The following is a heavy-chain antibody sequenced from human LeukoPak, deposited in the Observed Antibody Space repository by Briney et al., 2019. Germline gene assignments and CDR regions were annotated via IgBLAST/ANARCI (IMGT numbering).Heavy chain of an antibody. D-gene: IGHD6-25*01. CDR1: GFTFGYYW. CDR3: ARDAEQRGYFDY. CDR2: INHDGSST. J-gene: IGHJ4*02. Sequence: PGGSLRLSCAASGFTFGYYWMHWVRQAPGKGLVWVSRINHDGSSTTYADSVKGRFTISRDNAKNTLYLQMKSLRAEDTAVYYCARDAEQRGYFDYWGQGTLVTVSS. V-gene: IGHV3-74*01.